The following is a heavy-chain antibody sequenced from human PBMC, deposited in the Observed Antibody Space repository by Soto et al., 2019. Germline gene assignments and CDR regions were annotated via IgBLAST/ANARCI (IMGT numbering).Heavy chain of an antibody. CDR3: ARDMRFGGSGSYYDYGMDV. CDR2: IYYSGST. CDR1: GGSISSGGYY. J-gene: IGHJ6*02. D-gene: IGHD3-10*01. Sequence: SETLSLTCTVSGGSISSGGYYWSWIRQHPGKGLEWIGYIYYSGSTYYNPSLKSRVTISVDTSKNQFSLKLSSVTAADTAVYYCARDMRFGGSGSYYDYGMDVWGQGTTVTVSS. V-gene: IGHV4-31*03.